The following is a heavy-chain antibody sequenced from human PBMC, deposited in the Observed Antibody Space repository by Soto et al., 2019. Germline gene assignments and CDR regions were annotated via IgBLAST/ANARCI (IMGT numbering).Heavy chain of an antibody. V-gene: IGHV3-11*06. J-gene: IGHJ6*02. CDR2: ISSSSGST. CDR3: ARDRGGYARLYSYHGMDV. Sequence: QVQLVESGGGLVKPGGSLRLSCAASGFTFSDYYMSWIRQAPGKGLEYISYISSSSGSTNYADSVKGRFTISRDNAKNSLYLQMSSLRAEDTAVDYCARDRGGYARLYSYHGMDVWGQGTTVTVSS. D-gene: IGHD5-12*01. CDR1: GFTFSDYY.